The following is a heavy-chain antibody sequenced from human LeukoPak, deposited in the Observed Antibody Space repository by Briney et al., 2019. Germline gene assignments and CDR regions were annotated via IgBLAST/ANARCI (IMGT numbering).Heavy chain of an antibody. J-gene: IGHJ4*02. V-gene: IGHV4-59*01. Sequence: PSETLSLTCTVSGGSISSYYWSWIRQPPGKGLEWIGYIYYSGSTNYNPSLKSRVTISVDTSKNQFSLKLSSVTAADTAVYYCARALVGEMATGYWGQGTLVTVSS. D-gene: IGHD5-24*01. CDR3: ARALVGEMATGY. CDR1: GGSISSYY. CDR2: IYYSGST.